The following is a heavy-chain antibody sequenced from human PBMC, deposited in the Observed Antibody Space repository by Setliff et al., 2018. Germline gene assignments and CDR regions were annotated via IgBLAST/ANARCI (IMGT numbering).Heavy chain of an antibody. D-gene: IGHD2-15*01. CDR1: GLTFSTYR. V-gene: IGHV3-33*08. CDR3: ARTCSGSGCYAGLES. Sequence: PGGSLRLSCAASGLTFSTYRMHWVRQAPGKGLAWVAVIWGDGGTNYHADSVKGRFTISRDNSKNTLYLQMNSLRPEDTAVYYCARTCSGSGCYAGLESWGQGTPVTVSS. J-gene: IGHJ4*02. CDR2: IWGDGGTN.